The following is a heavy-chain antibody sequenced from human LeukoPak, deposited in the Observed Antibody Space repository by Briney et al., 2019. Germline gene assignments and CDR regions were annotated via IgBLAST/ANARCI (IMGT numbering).Heavy chain of an antibody. V-gene: IGHV4-39*07. CDR3: ARGSERAFDI. CDR1: GGSISSSSYY. Sequence: SETLSPTCTVSGGSISSSSYYWGWIRQPPGKGLEWIGSIYYSGSTYYNPSLKSRVTISVDTSKNQFSLKLSSVTAADTAVYYCARGSERAFDIWGQGTMVTVSS. J-gene: IGHJ3*02. CDR2: IYYSGST.